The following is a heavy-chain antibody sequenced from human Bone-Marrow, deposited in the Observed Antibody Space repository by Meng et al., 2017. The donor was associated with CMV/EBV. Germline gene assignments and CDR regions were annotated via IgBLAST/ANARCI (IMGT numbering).Heavy chain of an antibody. J-gene: IGHJ6*04. V-gene: IGHV1-69*13. CDR2: IIPIFGTA. Sequence: SVKVSCKASGGTFSSYAISWVRQAPGQGLEWMGGIIPIFGTANYAQKFQGRVTITADESTSTAYMELSSLRSEDTAVYYCARKVGYCSSTSCYAQMDVWGERTTVTVSS. CDR3: ARKVGYCSSTSCYAQMDV. CDR1: GGTFSSYA. D-gene: IGHD2-2*01.